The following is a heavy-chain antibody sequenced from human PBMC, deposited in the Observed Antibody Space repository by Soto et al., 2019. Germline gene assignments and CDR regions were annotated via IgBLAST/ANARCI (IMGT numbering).Heavy chain of an antibody. J-gene: IGHJ3*01. V-gene: IGHV3-7*04. CDR3: ARDFSPPGEFFYDAFAV. CDR1: GFTFSAFW. Sequence: EVQLVESGGGLVQPGESLRLSCAASGFTFSAFWMTWLRQAPGKGLEWVANIKRDGTVTHYGDSVEGRCTLSRDNAQNSLFLQLNSLRPEDTAMYYCARDFSPPGEFFYDAFAVWGQGTFVTVSS. CDR2: IKRDGTVT. D-gene: IGHD2-21*01.